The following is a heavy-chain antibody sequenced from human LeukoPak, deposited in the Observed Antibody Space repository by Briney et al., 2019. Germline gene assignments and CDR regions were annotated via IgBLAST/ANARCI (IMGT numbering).Heavy chain of an antibody. CDR1: GFTFSSYS. D-gene: IGHD6-13*01. CDR3: AKAGYSSSFTDH. J-gene: IGHJ4*02. Sequence: GGSLRLSCAASGFTFSSYSMNWVRQAPGKGLEWVSSISSSSSYIYYADSVKGRFTISRDNAKNSLYLQMNSLRAKDTAVYYCAKAGYSSSFTDHWGQGTLVTVSS. CDR2: ISSSSSYI. V-gene: IGHV3-21*01.